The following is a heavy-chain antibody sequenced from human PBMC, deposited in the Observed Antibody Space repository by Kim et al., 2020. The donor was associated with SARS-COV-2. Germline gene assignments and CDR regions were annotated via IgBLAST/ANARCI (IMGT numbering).Heavy chain of an antibody. D-gene: IGHD3-10*01. CDR1: GFTFSSYS. CDR3: ARDPVTMVRGLSYYGMDV. J-gene: IGHJ6*02. CDR2: ISSSSSYI. V-gene: IGHV3-21*01. Sequence: GGSLRLSCAASGFTFSSYSMNWVRQAPGKGLEWVSSISSSSSYIYYADSVKGRFTISRDNAKNSLYLQMNSLRAEDTAVYYCARDPVTMVRGLSYYGMDVWGQGTTVTVSS.